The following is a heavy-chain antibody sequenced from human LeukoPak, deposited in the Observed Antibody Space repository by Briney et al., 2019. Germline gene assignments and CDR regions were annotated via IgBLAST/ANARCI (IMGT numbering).Heavy chain of an antibody. CDR2: IYYSGST. CDR1: GGSISSYY. Sequence: SETLSLTCTVSGGSISSYYWSWIRQAPGKELEWIGYIYYSGSTNYNPSLKSRVTISVDTSKNQFSLKLSSVTAADTAVYYCARSITMIVSFDYWGQGTLVTVSS. D-gene: IGHD3-22*01. V-gene: IGHV4-59*01. J-gene: IGHJ4*02. CDR3: ARSITMIVSFDY.